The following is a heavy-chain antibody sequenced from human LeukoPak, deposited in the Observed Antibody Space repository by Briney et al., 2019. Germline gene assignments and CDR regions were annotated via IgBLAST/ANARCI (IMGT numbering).Heavy chain of an antibody. V-gene: IGHV3-21*01. CDR1: GFTFSSYA. D-gene: IGHD3-3*01. J-gene: IGHJ6*02. Sequence: GGSLRLSCAASGFTFSSYAMSWVRQAPGKGLEWVSSISSTSSYIYYADSVKGRFTLSRDNAKNSIYLQVDSLRAEDTAVYYCTSRGDFWSGYWAMNVWGQGTTVIVSS. CDR2: ISSTSSYI. CDR3: TSRGDFWSGYWAMNV.